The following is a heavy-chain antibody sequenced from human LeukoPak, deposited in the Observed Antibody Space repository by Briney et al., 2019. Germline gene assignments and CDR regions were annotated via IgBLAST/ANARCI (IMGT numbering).Heavy chain of an antibody. CDR3: ARESMVWGFSAD. CDR2: ISTSSDST. Sequence: PGGSLRLSCVASEFTFSFYSMNWVRQAPGKGLEWVSYISTSSDSTYYADSVKGRFTISRDNAKNSLYLQMNSLRVEDTAVYYCARESMVWGFSADWGQGTLVTVSS. D-gene: IGHD3-10*01. J-gene: IGHJ4*02. V-gene: IGHV3-48*01. CDR1: EFTFSFYS.